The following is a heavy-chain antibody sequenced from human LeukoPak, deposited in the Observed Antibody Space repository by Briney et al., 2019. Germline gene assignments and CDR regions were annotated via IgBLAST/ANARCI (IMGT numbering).Heavy chain of an antibody. CDR3: AIVPQDIVVTPTAPSLDY. CDR1: GYTFTSYY. D-gene: IGHD2-2*01. CDR2: INPSGGST. V-gene: IGHV1-46*01. Sequence: ASVKVSCKASGYTFTSYYMHWVRQAPGQGLEWMGIINPSGGSTSYAQKFQGRVTMTRDTSTSTVYMELSSLRSEDTAVYYCAIVPQDIVVTPTAPSLDYWGPGSLVIVSS. J-gene: IGHJ4*02.